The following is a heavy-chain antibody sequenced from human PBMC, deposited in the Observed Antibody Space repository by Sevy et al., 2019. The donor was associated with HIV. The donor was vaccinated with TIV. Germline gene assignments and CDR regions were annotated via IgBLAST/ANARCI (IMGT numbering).Heavy chain of an antibody. CDR2: ITPNNGNT. J-gene: IGHJ1*01. D-gene: IGHD1-26*01. CDR1: GYTFTNYH. V-gene: IGHV1-18*01. Sequence: ASVKVSCKASGYTFTNYHITLVRQAPGQGLEWMGWITPNNGNTNYARRLQGRVTMTTDTSTATAYMELRNLRSDDTAVYFCARAPSGSQGPGQYFHHWGQGTLVTVSS. CDR3: ARAPSGSQGPGQYFHH.